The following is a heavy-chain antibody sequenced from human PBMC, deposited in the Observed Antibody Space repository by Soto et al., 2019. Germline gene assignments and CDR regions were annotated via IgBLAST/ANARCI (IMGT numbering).Heavy chain of an antibody. CDR1: GGSISSYY. Sequence: SETLSLTCTVSGGSISSYYWSWIRQPPGKGLEWIGYIYYSGSTNYNPSLKSRVTISVDTSKNQFSLKLSSVTAADTAVYYCARSPYDFWSGPPDCWGQGTLVTVSS. D-gene: IGHD3-3*01. J-gene: IGHJ4*02. CDR2: IYYSGST. CDR3: ARSPYDFWSGPPDC. V-gene: IGHV4-59*01.